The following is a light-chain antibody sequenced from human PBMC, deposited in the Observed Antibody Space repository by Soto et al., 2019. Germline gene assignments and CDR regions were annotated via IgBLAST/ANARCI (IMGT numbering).Light chain of an antibody. CDR2: TTS. CDR1: PSVSKS. Sequence: IVLTQSPATLSLSPGERATLSCRASPSVSKSLAWYPQKPGQAPRLLIYTTSNRATGIPAMFSGSGSRTYFTLTISSLEPEDFAVYYCQQGNNWPIFTLCPGTKVEIK. V-gene: IGKV3-11*01. CDR3: QQGNNWPIFT. J-gene: IGKJ3*01.